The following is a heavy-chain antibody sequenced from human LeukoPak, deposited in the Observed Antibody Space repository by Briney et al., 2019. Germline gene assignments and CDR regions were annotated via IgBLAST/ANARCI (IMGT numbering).Heavy chain of an antibody. D-gene: IGHD3-22*01. J-gene: IGHJ4*02. CDR3: ARTSYYYDSSGYYPFYYFDY. CDR2: IDWDDDK. Sequence: TLSLTCTVSGGSISSYYWSWIRQPPGKALEWLARIDWDDDKYYSTSLKTRLTISKDTSKNQVVLTMTNMDPVDTATYYCARTSYYYDSSGYYPFYYFDYWGQGTLVTVSS. CDR1: GGSISSYYW. V-gene: IGHV2-70*11.